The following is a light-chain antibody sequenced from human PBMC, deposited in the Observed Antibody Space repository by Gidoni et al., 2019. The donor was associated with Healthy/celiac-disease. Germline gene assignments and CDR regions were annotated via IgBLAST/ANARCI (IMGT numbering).Light chain of an antibody. CDR1: QSISSY. CDR2: ASS. Sequence: DIQMTQSPSSLSASVGDSVTITCRASQSISSYLNWYQQKPGQAPKLLIYASSSLQSGVPSRFSCSGSGTDFTLTISSLQPEDFATYYCQQSYSTPPTFGQGTKLEIK. J-gene: IGKJ2*01. CDR3: QQSYSTPPT. V-gene: IGKV1-39*01.